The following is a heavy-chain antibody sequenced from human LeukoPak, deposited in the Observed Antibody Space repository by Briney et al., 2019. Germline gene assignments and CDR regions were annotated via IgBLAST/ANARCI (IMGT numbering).Heavy chain of an antibody. D-gene: IGHD3-16*01. J-gene: IGHJ3*02. CDR1: GFTFGTYA. CDR3: AKDHGGMAI. V-gene: IGHV3-23*01. CDR2: ISGSGVST. Sequence: GGSLRLSCAASGFTFGTYAMSWVRRAPGKGLEWVSSISGSGVSTFYADSVKGRFTISRDNSKNTLYLQMHSLRGEDTAMYYCAKDHGGMAIWGQGTMVTVSS.